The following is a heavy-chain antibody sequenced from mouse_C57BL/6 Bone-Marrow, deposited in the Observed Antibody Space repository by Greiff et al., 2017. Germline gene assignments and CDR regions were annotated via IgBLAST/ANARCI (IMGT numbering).Heavy chain of an antibody. CDR1: GYTFTDYN. CDR3: ASSYDYDWFAY. V-gene: IGHV1-18*01. D-gene: IGHD2-4*01. J-gene: IGHJ3*01. CDR2: INPNNGGT. Sequence: EVQLQQSGPELVKPGASVKIPCKASGYTFTDYNMDWVKQSHGKSLEWIGDINPNNGGTIYNQKFKGKATLTADKSSSTAYMELRSLTSEDTAVYYCASSYDYDWFAYWGQGTLVTVSA.